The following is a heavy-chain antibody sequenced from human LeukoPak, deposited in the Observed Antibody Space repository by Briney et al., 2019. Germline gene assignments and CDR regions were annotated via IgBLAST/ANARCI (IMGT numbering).Heavy chain of an antibody. Sequence: GESLKISCQGSGYSFTSYWIGWVRQMPGKGLEWMGIVYPGDSDTRYSPSFQGQVTISADKSISTAYLQWSSLKASDTAMYYCARASYCSTTSCYGAVADYWGRGTLVTVSS. CDR2: VYPGDSDT. CDR3: ARASYCSTTSCYGAVADY. J-gene: IGHJ4*02. D-gene: IGHD2-2*01. CDR1: GYSFTSYW. V-gene: IGHV5-51*01.